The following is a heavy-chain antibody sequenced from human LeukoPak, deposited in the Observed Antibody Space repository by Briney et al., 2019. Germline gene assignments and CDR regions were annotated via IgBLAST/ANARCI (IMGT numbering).Heavy chain of an antibody. D-gene: IGHD6-13*01. CDR2: ISYDGSNK. V-gene: IGHV3-30*03. Sequence: GGSLRLSCAASGFTFSSYWMHWVRQAPGKGLEWVAVISYDGSNKYYADSVKGRFTISRDNSKNTLYLQMNSLRAEDTAVYYCAHSAVAGYWYFDLWGRGTLVTVSS. CDR1: GFTFSSYW. J-gene: IGHJ2*01. CDR3: AHSAVAGYWYFDL.